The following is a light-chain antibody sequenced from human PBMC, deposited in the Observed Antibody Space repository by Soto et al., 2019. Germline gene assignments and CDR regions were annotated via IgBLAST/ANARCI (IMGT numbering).Light chain of an antibody. J-gene: IGKJ4*01. CDR1: QSVRSY. CDR2: DAS. CDR3: QQRSNWPLT. Sequence: IVMTQSPATLSVSPGERATLSCRASQSVRSYLAWYQHKHGQAPRLLIYDASNRATGIPARFSGSGSGTDFTLTISSLEPEDFAVYYCQQRSNWPLTFGGGTKVDI. V-gene: IGKV3-11*01.